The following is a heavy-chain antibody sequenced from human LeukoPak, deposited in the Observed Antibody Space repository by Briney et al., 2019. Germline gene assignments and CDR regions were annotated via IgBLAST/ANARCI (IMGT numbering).Heavy chain of an antibody. V-gene: IGHV3-21*01. Sequence: GGSLRLSCAASGFTFSSYSMNWVPQAPGKGREWVSSISSSSSYIYYADSVKGRFHISRDKAKTSLYLQMNSLRAEDTAVYYCARGGGNYYDSSGYYYYSDYWGQGTLVTVSS. D-gene: IGHD3-22*01. J-gene: IGHJ4*02. CDR2: ISSSSSYI. CDR1: GFTFSSYS. CDR3: ARGGGNYYDSSGYYYYSDY.